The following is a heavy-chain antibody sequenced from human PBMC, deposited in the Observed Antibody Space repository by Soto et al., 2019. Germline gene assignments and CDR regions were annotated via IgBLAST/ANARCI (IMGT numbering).Heavy chain of an antibody. Sequence: EVPLLESGGGLVQPGGSLRLSCAVSGITFRSHALSWVRQAPGKGLEWVSGISGSGADTHYADSVKGRFTISRDNSKNTLSLQMRSLRADDTAVDYCAKEYGGGTRMSTSDFDYWGRGTLVTVSS. V-gene: IGHV3-23*01. D-gene: IGHD2-2*01. CDR2: ISGSGADT. CDR1: GITFRSHA. J-gene: IGHJ4*02. CDR3: AKEYGGGTRMSTSDFDY.